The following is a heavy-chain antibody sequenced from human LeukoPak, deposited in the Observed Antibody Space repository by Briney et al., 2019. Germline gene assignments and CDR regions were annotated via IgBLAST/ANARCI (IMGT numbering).Heavy chain of an antibody. CDR2: IYYSGST. CDR1: GGSISSYY. CDR3: ARVAVVVVTAILRYYYYMDV. V-gene: IGHV4-59*01. Sequence: SETLSLTCTVSGGSISSYYWSWIRQPPGKGLEWIGYIYYSGSTNYNPSLKSRVTISVDTSKNQFSLKLSSVTAADTAVYYCARVAVVVVTAILRYYYYMDVWGKGTTVTVSS. J-gene: IGHJ6*03. D-gene: IGHD2-21*02.